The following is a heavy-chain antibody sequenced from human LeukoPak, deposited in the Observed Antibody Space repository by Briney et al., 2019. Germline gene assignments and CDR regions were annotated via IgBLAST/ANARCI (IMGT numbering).Heavy chain of an antibody. V-gene: IGHV3-30*18. CDR2: ISYDGSNK. D-gene: IGHD2-15*01. CDR1: GFTFSRYG. Sequence: GGPLRLSCEASGFTFSRYGMHGVRQAPGRGLEPVAVISYDGSNKYYADSVKGRFTISRDNSKNTLFLQMNSLRAEDTAVYYCAKVCTDGSCCYWGQGTLVTVSS. CDR3: AKVCTDGSCCY. J-gene: IGHJ4*02.